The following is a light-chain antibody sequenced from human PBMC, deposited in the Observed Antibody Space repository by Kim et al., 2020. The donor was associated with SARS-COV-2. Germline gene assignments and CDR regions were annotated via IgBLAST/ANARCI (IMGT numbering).Light chain of an antibody. CDR3: QQYSTYPLT. J-gene: IGKJ4*01. CDR1: QSISSW. CDR2: KAS. Sequence: DIQMTQSPSTLSASVGDRVTITCRPSQSISSWLAWYQQKPGKAPNLLIYKASNLESGVPSRFSGSRSGTEFTLTISSLQPDDFATYYCQQYSTYPLTFGGGTKVEIK. V-gene: IGKV1-5*03.